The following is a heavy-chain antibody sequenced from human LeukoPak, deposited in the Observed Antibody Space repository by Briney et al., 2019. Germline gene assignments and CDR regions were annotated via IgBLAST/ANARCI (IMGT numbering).Heavy chain of an antibody. D-gene: IGHD6-19*01. V-gene: IGHV4-61*08. Sequence: SETLSLTCTVSGGSVSNSDYYWSWIRQPPGKGLEWIGYVYYSGRTNYSPSLKSRVTISVDTSKNLFSLKLSSVTAAGTAVYYCAGGYSSDWYFNCWGQGTLVTVSS. CDR2: VYYSGRT. CDR3: AGGYSSDWYFNC. J-gene: IGHJ4*02. CDR1: GGSVSNSDYY.